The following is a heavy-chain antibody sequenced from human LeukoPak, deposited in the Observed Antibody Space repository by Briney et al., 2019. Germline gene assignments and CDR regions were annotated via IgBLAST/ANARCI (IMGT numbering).Heavy chain of an antibody. CDR2: IYYSGTT. Sequence: KPSETLSLTCTVFGGSISSSGYYWSWLRQHPGKGLEWIGYIYYSGTTYYNPSLKSRVTISVDTSKNQFSLKLFSVTAADTAVYYCAREDYYDSSGYLDYWGQGTLVTVSS. J-gene: IGHJ4*02. CDR3: AREDYYDSSGYLDY. D-gene: IGHD3-22*01. CDR1: GGSISSSGYY. V-gene: IGHV4-31*03.